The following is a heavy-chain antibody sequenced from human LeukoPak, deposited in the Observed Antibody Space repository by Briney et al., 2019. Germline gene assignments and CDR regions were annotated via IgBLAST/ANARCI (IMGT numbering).Heavy chain of an antibody. CDR2: IYYSGTT. Sequence: SETLSLTCTVSGGSMSSYYWSWIRQPPGKGLEWIGYIYYSGTTNYNPSLKSRVTISVDTSKNQFSLKLRSVTAADTAVYYCARGVYIAAAQYGYWGQGTLVTVSS. CDR3: ARGVYIAAAQYGY. V-gene: IGHV4-59*01. J-gene: IGHJ4*02. D-gene: IGHD6-13*01. CDR1: GGSMSSYY.